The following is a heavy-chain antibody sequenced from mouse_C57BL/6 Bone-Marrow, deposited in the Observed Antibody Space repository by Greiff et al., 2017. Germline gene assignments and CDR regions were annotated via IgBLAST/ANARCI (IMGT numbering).Heavy chain of an antibody. CDR3: AREGYYYYAMDY. Sequence: QVQLQQPGAELVKPGSSVKLSCKASGYTFTSYWMHWVKQRPGQGLEWIGMIHPNSGSTNYNEKFKSKATLTVDKSSSTASMQLSSLTSEDSAVYYCAREGYYYYAMDYWGQGTSGTVSS. V-gene: IGHV1-64*01. CDR1: GYTFTSYW. D-gene: IGHD1-1*01. J-gene: IGHJ4*01. CDR2: IHPNSGST.